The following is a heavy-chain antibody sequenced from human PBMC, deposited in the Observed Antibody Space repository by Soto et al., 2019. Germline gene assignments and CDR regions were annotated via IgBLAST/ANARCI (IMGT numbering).Heavy chain of an antibody. Sequence: GGSLRLSCAASGFTFSSYAMSWVRQAPGKGLEWVSAISGSGGSTYYADSVKGRFTISRDNSKNTLYLQMNSLGAEDTAVYYCAKGSLYIAAADPFDYWGQGTLVTVSS. V-gene: IGHV3-23*01. D-gene: IGHD6-13*01. CDR3: AKGSLYIAAADPFDY. CDR2: ISGSGGST. J-gene: IGHJ4*02. CDR1: GFTFSSYA.